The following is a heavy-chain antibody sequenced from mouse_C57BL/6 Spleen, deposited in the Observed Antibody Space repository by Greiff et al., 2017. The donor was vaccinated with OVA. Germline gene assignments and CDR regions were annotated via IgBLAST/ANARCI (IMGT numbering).Heavy chain of an antibody. J-gene: IGHJ4*01. D-gene: IGHD2-3*01. CDR3: GRGGDDGYYDAMDY. V-gene: IGHV7-1*01. CDR2: SRNKANDYTT. Sequence: EVKLVESGGGLVQSGRSLRLSCATSGFTFSDFYMEWVRQAPGKGLEWIAASRNKANDYTTEYSASVKGRFIVSRDTSPSFLYLQVNARRAEDNATYYCGRGGDDGYYDAMDYWGQGTSVTVSS. CDR1: GFTFSDFY.